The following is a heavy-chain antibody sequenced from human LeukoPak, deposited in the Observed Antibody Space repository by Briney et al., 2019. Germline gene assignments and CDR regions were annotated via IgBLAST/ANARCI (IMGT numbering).Heavy chain of an antibody. D-gene: IGHD2-2*01. J-gene: IGHJ4*02. CDR1: GFSFSSFS. CDR3: ARPRGCGSSRCNNFDY. Sequence: GGSLRLSCAASGFSFSSFSMNWVRQAPGKGLEWVSYISGGSSFTYYVDSVKGRFTISRDNGKNSLYLQMNRLRAEDTAVYYCARPRGCGSSRCNNFDYWGQGTLVTVSS. V-gene: IGHV3-21*01. CDR2: ISGGSSFT.